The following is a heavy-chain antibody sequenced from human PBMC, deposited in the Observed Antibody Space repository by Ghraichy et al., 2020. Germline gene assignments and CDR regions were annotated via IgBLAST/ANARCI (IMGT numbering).Heavy chain of an antibody. J-gene: IGHJ4*02. CDR3: ARAPGGGSGSYYYYFDY. CDR2: INHSGST. D-gene: IGHD3-10*01. CDR1: GGSFSGYY. Sequence: SETLSLTCAVYGGSFSGYYWSWIRQPPGKGLEWIGEINHSGSTNYNPSLKSRVTMSVDTSKNQFSLKLSSVTAADTAVYYCARAPGGGSGSYYYYFDYWGQGTLVTVSS. V-gene: IGHV4-34*01.